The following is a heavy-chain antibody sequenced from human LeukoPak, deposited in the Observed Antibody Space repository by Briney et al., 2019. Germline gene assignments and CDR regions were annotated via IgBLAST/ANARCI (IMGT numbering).Heavy chain of an antibody. J-gene: IGHJ4*02. CDR1: GGTFSSYA. CDR3: AVQQLSRGGFDY. D-gene: IGHD6-13*01. Sequence: GASVKVSCKASGGTFSSYAISWVRQAPGQGLEWMGGIIPIFGTANYAQKFQGRVTMTEDTSTDTAYMELSSLRSEDTAVYYCAVQQLSRGGFDYWGQGTLVTVSS. V-gene: IGHV1-69*06. CDR2: IIPIFGTA.